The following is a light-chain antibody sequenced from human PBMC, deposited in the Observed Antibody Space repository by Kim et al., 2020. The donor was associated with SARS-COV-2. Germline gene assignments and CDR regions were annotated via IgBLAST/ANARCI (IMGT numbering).Light chain of an antibody. CDR1: SSDVGSYNL. CDR3: CSYAGSSIHCV. CDR2: EVS. V-gene: IGLV2-23*02. J-gene: IGLJ3*02. Sequence: QSALTQPASVSGSPGQSITISCTGTSSDVGSYNLVSWYQQHPGKAPKLMIYEVSKRPSGVSNRFSGSKSGNTASLTISGLQAEDEADYYCCSYAGSSIHCVFGGGTQLTVL.